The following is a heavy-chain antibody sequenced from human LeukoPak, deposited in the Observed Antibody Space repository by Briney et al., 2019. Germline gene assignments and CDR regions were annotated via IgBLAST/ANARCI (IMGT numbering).Heavy chain of an antibody. D-gene: IGHD2-2*01. CDR3: AREPIGASDAFDI. J-gene: IGHJ3*02. CDR1: GFTFSDYY. CDR2: ITSSSYT. Sequence: GGSLRLSCAASGFTFSDYYMSWIRQAPGKGLEWVSYITSSSYTNYADSVKGRFTISRDNAKNSLYLQMNSLRPEDTAVYYCAREPIGASDAFDIWGQGTMVTVSS. V-gene: IGHV3-11*06.